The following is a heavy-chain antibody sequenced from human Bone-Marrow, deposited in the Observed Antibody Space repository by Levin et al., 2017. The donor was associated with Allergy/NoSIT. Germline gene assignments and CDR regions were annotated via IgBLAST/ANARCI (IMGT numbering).Heavy chain of an antibody. J-gene: IGHJ6*02. CDR2: ISYDGSTE. V-gene: IGHV3-30*04. D-gene: IGHD3-10*01. CDR3: ARGIWFGEFPYYYYYGMDV. CDR1: GFTFNRFI. Sequence: PGESLKISCAASGFTFNRFILYWVRQSPGKGLEWVALISYDGSTEYHAESVKGRFTISRDNFNNTLFLQMNSLRSEDTAVYYCARGIWFGEFPYYYYYGMDVWGQGTTVTVSS.